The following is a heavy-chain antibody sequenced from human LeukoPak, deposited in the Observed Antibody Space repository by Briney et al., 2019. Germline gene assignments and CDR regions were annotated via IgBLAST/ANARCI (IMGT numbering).Heavy chain of an antibody. J-gene: IGHJ6*02. CDR1: GFTFSSYG. CDR3: ARDLTAVAGYPYYYGMDV. D-gene: IGHD6-19*01. V-gene: IGHV3-33*01. CDR2: IWYDGSNK. Sequence: AGGSLRLSCAASGFTFSSYGMHWVRQAPGKGLEWVAVIWYDGSNKYYADSVKGRFTISRDNSKNTLYLQMNSLRAEDTAVYYCARDLTAVAGYPYYYGMDVWGQGTTFTVSS.